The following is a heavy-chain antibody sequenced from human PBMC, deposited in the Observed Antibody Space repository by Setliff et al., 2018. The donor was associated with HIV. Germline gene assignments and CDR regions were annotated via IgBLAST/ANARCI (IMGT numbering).Heavy chain of an antibody. CDR2: IYYSGCT. D-gene: IGHD3-22*01. J-gene: IGHJ5*02. Sequence: SETLSLTCTVSGDSIASGGYSWTWIRQPPGKALEWIGYIYYSGCTSYSGTTYYNPSVASRITISGDTSKNQFSLKLTSVTAADTAIYYCARENGWLFGWFDPWGQGTPVTVS. CDR1: GDSIASGGYS. CDR3: ARENGWLFGWFDP. V-gene: IGHV4-30-4*07.